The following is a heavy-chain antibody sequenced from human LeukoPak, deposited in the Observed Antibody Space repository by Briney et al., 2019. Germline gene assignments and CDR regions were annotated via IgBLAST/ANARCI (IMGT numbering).Heavy chain of an antibody. V-gene: IGHV3-33*01. J-gene: IGHJ4*02. CDR3: ARELPTYYYDSSGYSYYFDY. CDR1: GFTFSSYG. Sequence: GRSLRLSCAASGFTFSSYGMHWVRQAPGKGLEWVAVILYDGSNKYYADSVKGRFTISRDNSKNTLYLQMNSLRAEDTAVYYCARELPTYYYDSSGYSYYFDYWGQGTLVTVSS. D-gene: IGHD3-22*01. CDR2: ILYDGSNK.